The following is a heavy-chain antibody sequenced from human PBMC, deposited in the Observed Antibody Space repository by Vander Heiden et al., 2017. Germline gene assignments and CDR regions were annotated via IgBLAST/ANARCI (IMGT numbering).Heavy chain of an antibody. D-gene: IGHD5-12*01. V-gene: IGHV3-7*01. CDR1: GLTFSSFW. CDR3: ARGRWLQVN. Sequence: EVQLVESGGDLVQPGGSLRLSCAASGLTFSSFWMSWVRQAPGKGLEWVANIKQDGSEKNYVDSVKGRFTISRDSANNSLYLQMNSLRAEDTAVYYCARGRWLQVNWGQGTLVTVSS. J-gene: IGHJ4*02. CDR2: IKQDGSEK.